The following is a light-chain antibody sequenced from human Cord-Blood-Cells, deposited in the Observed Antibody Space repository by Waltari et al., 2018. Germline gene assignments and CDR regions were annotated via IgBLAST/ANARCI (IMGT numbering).Light chain of an antibody. CDR3: QAWDSSTYV. V-gene: IGLV3-1*01. CDR1: KLGDKY. Sequence: SYELTQPPSVSVSPGQTASITCPGDKLGDKYACWYQQTPGQSPVLVIYKDSKRPSGIPEAFSGSNSSNTATLTISGTQAIDEADYYCQAWDSSTYVFGTGTKVTVL. J-gene: IGLJ1*01. CDR2: KDS.